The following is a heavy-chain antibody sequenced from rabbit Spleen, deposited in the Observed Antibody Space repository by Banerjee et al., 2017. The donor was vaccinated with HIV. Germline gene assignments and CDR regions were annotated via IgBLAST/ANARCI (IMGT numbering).Heavy chain of an antibody. D-gene: IGHD2-1*01. CDR2: IEPIFGNT. CDR1: GFDFSSYG. CDR3: VRDRADIGGDYGPYYFDF. J-gene: IGHJ4*01. Sequence: QEQLVESGGGLVQPGGSLKLSCKASGFDFSSYGVSWVRQAPGKGLEWIGYIEPIFGNTYYANWVNGRFTISSHNAQNTLFLQLSSLTAADTATYFCVRDRADIGGDYGPYYFDFWGQGTLVTVS. V-gene: IGHV1S47*01.